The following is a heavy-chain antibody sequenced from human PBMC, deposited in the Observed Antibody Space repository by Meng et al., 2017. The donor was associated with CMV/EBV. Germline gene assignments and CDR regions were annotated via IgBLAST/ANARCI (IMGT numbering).Heavy chain of an antibody. J-gene: IGHJ5*02. V-gene: IGHV4-4*07. CDR2: IYTSGST. Sequence: QVQLQESGPGLVKPEETLSLTCTVSGGSISSYYWSWIRQPAGKGLEWIGRIYTSGSTNYNPSLKSRVTMSVDTSKNQFSLKLSSVTAADTAVYYCAREIVVVPAAIDNWFDPWGQGTLVTVSS. CDR3: AREIVVVPAAIDNWFDP. D-gene: IGHD2-2*02. CDR1: GGSISSYY.